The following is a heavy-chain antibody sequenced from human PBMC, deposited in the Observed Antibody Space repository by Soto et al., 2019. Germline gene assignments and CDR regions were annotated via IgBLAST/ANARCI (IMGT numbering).Heavy chain of an antibody. J-gene: IGHJ6*02. CDR2: IIPIFGTA. CDR1: GGTFSSYA. Sequence: SVKVSCKASGGTFSSYAISWVRQAPGQGLEWMGGIIPIFGTANYAQKFQGRVTITADESTSTAYMELSSLRSEDTAVYYCAHTRFLEWFLCMDVWGQGTTVTVSS. V-gene: IGHV1-69*13. CDR3: AHTRFLEWFLCMDV. D-gene: IGHD3-3*01.